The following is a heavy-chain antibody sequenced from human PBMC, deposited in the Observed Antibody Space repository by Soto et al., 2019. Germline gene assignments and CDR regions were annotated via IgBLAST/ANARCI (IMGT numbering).Heavy chain of an antibody. D-gene: IGHD5-12*01. CDR2: IWYDGSNK. J-gene: IGHJ4*02. CDR3: AREEPTSGYDPTVIDY. CDR1: GFTFSSYG. Sequence: QVQLVESGGGVVQPGRSLRLSCAASGFTFSSYGMHWVRQAPGKGLEWVAVIWYDGSNKYYADPVKGRFTISRDNSKSTRDLQMKSLRAEDRAVYYCAREEPTSGYDPTVIDYWGQGTLVTVSS. V-gene: IGHV3-33*01.